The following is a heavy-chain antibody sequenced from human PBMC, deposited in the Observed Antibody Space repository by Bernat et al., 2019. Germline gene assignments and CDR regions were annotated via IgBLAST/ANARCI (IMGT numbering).Heavy chain of an antibody. Sequence: EVQLVESGGGLAKPGGSLRLSCAASGFTFSSYSMNWVRQAPGKGLEWGSSISSSSSYIYYADSVKGRLTITRDNAEHSLYLQMNSLSAEDTAVYYCARGRTSGSYEYYWGQGALVTVSS. D-gene: IGHD1-26*01. CDR2: ISSSSSYI. V-gene: IGHV3-21*01. CDR3: ARGRTSGSYEYY. J-gene: IGHJ4*01. CDR1: GFTFSSYS.